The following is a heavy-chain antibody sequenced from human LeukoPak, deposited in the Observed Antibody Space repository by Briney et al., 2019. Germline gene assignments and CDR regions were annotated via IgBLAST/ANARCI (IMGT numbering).Heavy chain of an antibody. CDR1: GFTFSSYA. Sequence: TGGSLRLSCAASGFTFSSYAMSWVRQAPGKGLEWVSTSSDGSTYYADSVKGRFTISRDNFKNTLYLQMNSLRAEDTAVYYCARLHREIRELYWGPGTLVTVSS. D-gene: IGHD1-1*01. V-gene: IGHV3-23*01. CDR3: ARLHREIRELY. J-gene: IGHJ4*02. CDR2: SSDGST.